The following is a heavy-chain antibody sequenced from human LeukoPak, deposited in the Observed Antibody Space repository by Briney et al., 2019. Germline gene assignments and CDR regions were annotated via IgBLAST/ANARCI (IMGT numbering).Heavy chain of an antibody. CDR2: IYHSGST. V-gene: IGHV4-38-2*02. CDR3: ARDSKPPTLPALDY. Sequence: SETLSLTCAVYGDSFSGYYWSWIRQPPGKGLEWIGSIYHSGSTYYNPSLKSRVTISVDTSKNQFSLKLSSVTAADTAVYYCARDSKPPTLPALDYWGQGTLVTVSS. CDR1: GDSFSGYY. D-gene: IGHD2/OR15-2a*01. J-gene: IGHJ4*02.